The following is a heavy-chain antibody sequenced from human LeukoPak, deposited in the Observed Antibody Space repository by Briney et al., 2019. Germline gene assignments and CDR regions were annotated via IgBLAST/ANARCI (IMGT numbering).Heavy chain of an antibody. J-gene: IGHJ6*02. V-gene: IGHV1-46*01. CDR2: INPSGGST. CDR3: ATGETIAARSYYYYGMDV. D-gene: IGHD6-6*01. Sequence: GASVKASCKASGYTFTSYYMHWVRQAPGQGLEWMGIINPSGGSTSYAQEFQGRVTMTRDTSTSTVYMELSSLRSEDTAVYYCATGETIAARSYYYYGMDVWGQGTTVTVSS. CDR1: GYTFTSYY.